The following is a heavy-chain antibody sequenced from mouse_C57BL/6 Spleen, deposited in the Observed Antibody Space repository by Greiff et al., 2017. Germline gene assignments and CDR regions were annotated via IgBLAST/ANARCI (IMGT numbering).Heavy chain of an antibody. CDR1: GYTFTRYT. CDR3: ARDGPVFAY. J-gene: IGHJ3*01. D-gene: IGHD3-1*01. CDR2: INPSSGST. V-gene: IGHV1-4*01. Sequence: LQESGAELARPGASVKMSCKASGYTFTRYTMHWVKQRPGQGLEWIGYINPSSGSTKYNQKFKDKATLTADKTASPADMRLSSLTSEDSAVYFCARDGPVFAYWGQGTRVTVSA.